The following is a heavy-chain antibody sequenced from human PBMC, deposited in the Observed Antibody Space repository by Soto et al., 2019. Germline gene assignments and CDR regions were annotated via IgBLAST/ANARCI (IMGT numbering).Heavy chain of an antibody. CDR2: IIPIFGTA. V-gene: IGHV1-69*13. CDR1: GGTFSSYA. D-gene: IGHD2-2*02. Sequence: ASVKVSCKASGGTFSSYAISWVRQAPGQGLEWMGGIIPIFGTANYAQKFRGRVTITADESTSTAYMELSSLRSEDTAVYYCARGGVRYCSSTSCYTRYYYYGMDVWGQGTTVTVSS. CDR3: ARGGVRYCSSTSCYTRYYYYGMDV. J-gene: IGHJ6*02.